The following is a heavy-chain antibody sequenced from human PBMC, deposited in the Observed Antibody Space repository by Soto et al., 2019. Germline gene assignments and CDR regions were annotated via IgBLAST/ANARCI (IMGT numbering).Heavy chain of an antibody. V-gene: IGHV1-8*01. CDR2: MNPNSGNT. Sequence: QVQLVQSGAEVKKPGASVKVSCKASGYIFTSYDINWVRQATGQGLEWMGWMNPNSGNTGYAQKFQGRVTMTRNTSISTAYLELSSLRSEDTAVYYCARAHEGYYTNGVCYTGYRYYYGMDVWGQGTTVTVSS. J-gene: IGHJ6*02. CDR3: ARAHEGYYTNGVCYTGYRYYYGMDV. CDR1: GYIFTSYD. D-gene: IGHD2-8*01.